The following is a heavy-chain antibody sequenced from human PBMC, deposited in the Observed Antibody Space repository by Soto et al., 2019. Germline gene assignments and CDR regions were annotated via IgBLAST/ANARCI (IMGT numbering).Heavy chain of an antibody. V-gene: IGHV4-59*02. CDR2: IFYSGST. Sequence: SETLSLTCTVSGGSGNSYYWGWIRQPPGKGLEWIGYIFYSGSTKSNPSLKSRVTMSVDMSKNQFSLRLTSVTAADTAVYYCARVFPSYCGGDCSYFDSWGQGTLVTVSS. J-gene: IGHJ4*02. D-gene: IGHD2-21*02. CDR1: GGSGNSYY. CDR3: ARVFPSYCGGDCSYFDS.